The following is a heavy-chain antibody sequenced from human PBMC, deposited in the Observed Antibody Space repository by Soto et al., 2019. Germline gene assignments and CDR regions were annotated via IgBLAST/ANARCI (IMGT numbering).Heavy chain of an antibody. Sequence: GLEWMGCLSSYNGNTNCAQKLQSRVTMTTDTSTTTAYMELRSLRSADTAVYYCARDRPTSSIRARDYYYAMDVWGQGPSVSVSS. V-gene: IGHV1-18*01. CDR2: LSSYNGNT. D-gene: IGHD6-6*01. J-gene: IGHJ6*01. CDR3: ARDRPTSSIRARDYYYAMDV.